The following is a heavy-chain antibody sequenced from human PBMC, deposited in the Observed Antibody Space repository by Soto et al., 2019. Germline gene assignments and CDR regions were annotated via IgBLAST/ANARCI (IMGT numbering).Heavy chain of an antibody. V-gene: IGHV3-30-3*01. D-gene: IGHD3-22*01. CDR1: GFTFSSYA. J-gene: IGHJ5*02. Sequence: QVQLVESGGGVVQPGRSLRLSCAASGFTFSSYAMHWVRQAPGKGLEWVAVISYDGSNKYYADSVKGRFTISRDNSKNTLYLQMNSLRAEDTAVYYCARWWASSGYSDNWFDPWGQGTLVTVSS. CDR3: ARWWASSGYSDNWFDP. CDR2: ISYDGSNK.